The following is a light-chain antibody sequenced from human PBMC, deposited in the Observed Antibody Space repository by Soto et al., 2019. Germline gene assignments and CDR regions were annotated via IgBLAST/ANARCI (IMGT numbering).Light chain of an antibody. CDR1: QSVSNSY. V-gene: IGKV3-20*01. CDR3: QQYGSSGT. CDR2: GAS. Sequence: EPASTQSPSTLSLSPGETCTLSYRASQSVSNSYLAWYRQKPGQAHMLLIYGASNRATGIPDRFSGSGSGTDFTLTISXLEPEDFAVYYCQQYGSSGTFGQGTKVDTK. J-gene: IGKJ1*01.